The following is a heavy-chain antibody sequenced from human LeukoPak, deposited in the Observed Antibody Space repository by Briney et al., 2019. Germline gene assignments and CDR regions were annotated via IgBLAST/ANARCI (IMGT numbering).Heavy chain of an antibody. Sequence: GGSLRLSCAASGSTFSSYEINWVRQAPGKGLEWVSYISSSGSTIYYADSVKGRFTISRDNAKNSLYLQMNSLRAEDTAVSYCARGPLNMVRGAPANWFDPWGQGTLVTVHS. J-gene: IGHJ5*02. V-gene: IGHV3-48*03. D-gene: IGHD3-10*01. CDR1: GSTFSSYE. CDR2: ISSSGSTI. CDR3: ARGPLNMVRGAPANWFDP.